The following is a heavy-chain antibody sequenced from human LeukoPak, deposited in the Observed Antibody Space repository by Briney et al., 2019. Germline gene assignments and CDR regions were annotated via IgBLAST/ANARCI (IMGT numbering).Heavy chain of an antibody. J-gene: IGHJ3*02. Sequence: SETLSLTCTVSGYSISSGYYWGWIRQPPGNGLEWIGSIYHSGSTYYNPSLKSRVTISVDTSKNQFSLKLSSVTAADTAVYYCARVGSWAAFDIWGKGQWSPSLQ. D-gene: IGHD6-13*01. V-gene: IGHV4-38-2*02. CDR1: GYSISSGYY. CDR3: ARVGSWAAFDI. CDR2: IYHSGST.